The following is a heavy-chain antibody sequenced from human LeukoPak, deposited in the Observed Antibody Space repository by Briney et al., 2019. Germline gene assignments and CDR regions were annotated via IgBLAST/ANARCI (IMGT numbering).Heavy chain of an antibody. V-gene: IGHV3-33*01. CDR2: IWYDASEK. Sequence: PGGSLRLSCVASGFTFSSHGMHWVRQAPRKGLEWVAVIWYDASEKYYADSVKGRFTISRDNSKNTLYLQMNSLRAEDTAVYYCARWGDNKILDYWGQGTLVTVSS. CDR3: ARWGDNKILDY. J-gene: IGHJ4*02. CDR1: GFTFSSHG. D-gene: IGHD3-16*01.